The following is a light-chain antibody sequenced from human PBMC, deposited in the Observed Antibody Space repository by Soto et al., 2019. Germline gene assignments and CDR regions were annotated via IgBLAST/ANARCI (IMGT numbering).Light chain of an antibody. Sequence: DIQLTQSPSALSASVGDRATMACRASQGISNNLAWYPQKPWKVPKLLIYASSTLQSGVPSRFSGSGSGTDFTITISSLQPEDVGNYCCQKYNSAHSWTFGQGTKVEIK. V-gene: IGKV1-27*01. J-gene: IGKJ1*01. CDR2: ASS. CDR3: QKYNSAHSWT. CDR1: QGISNN.